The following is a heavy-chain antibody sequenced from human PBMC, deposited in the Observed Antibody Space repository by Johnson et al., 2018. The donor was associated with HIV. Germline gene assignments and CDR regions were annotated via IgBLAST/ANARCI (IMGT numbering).Heavy chain of an antibody. CDR3: ARVGYQLHDAFDL. Sequence: QVQLVESGGGLVKPGGSLRLSCAGSGFTFSDYFMSYIRQAPGKGLEWISYISSSGSPIYYADSVKGRFTLSRYNAKNSLFLQMHSLRVEDTAIYYCARVGYQLHDAFDLWGQGTMVTVSS. CDR1: GFTFSDYF. J-gene: IGHJ3*01. D-gene: IGHD2-2*01. CDR2: ISSSGSPI. V-gene: IGHV3-11*01.